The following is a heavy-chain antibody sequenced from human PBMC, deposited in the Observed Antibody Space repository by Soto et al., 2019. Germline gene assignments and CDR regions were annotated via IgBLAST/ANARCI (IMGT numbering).Heavy chain of an antibody. Sequence: ASVKVSCKASGYTFTGYYMHWVRQAPGQGLEWMGWINPNSGGTNYAQKFQGWVTMTRDTSISTAYMELSRLRSDDTAVYYCARDEGVATIYHGMDVWGQGNTVTVSS. CDR2: INPNSGGT. J-gene: IGHJ6*02. CDR3: ARDEGVATIYHGMDV. V-gene: IGHV1-2*04. D-gene: IGHD5-12*01. CDR1: GYTFTGYY.